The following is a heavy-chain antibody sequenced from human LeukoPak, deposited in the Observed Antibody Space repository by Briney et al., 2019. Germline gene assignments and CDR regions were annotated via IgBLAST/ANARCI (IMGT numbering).Heavy chain of an antibody. CDR3: ARLREYSSSAGDAFDI. V-gene: IGHV4-39*07. J-gene: IGHJ3*02. CDR1: GGSISSSSYY. CDR2: IYYSGSI. D-gene: IGHD6-6*01. Sequence: PSETLSLTCTVSGGSISSSSYYWGWIRQPPGKGLEWIGSIYYSGSIHYNPSLQSRVTMSVDTSKNQFSLKLSSVTAADTAVYYCARLREYSSSAGDAFDIWGQGTMVTVSS.